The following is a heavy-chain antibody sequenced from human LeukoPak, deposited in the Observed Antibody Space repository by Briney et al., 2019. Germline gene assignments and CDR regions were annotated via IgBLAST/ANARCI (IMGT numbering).Heavy chain of an antibody. CDR1: GYSFTSYW. V-gene: IGHV5-51*01. CDR3: ARRGLSDCSGGSCYPRWFDP. D-gene: IGHD2-15*01. CDR2: IYPGDSDT. J-gene: IGHJ5*02. Sequence: GESLKISCKGSGYSFTSYWIGWVRQMPGKGLEWMGIIYPGDSDTRYSPSFQGQVTISADKSISTAYLQWSSLKASDTAMYYCARRGLSDCSGGSCYPRWFDPWGQGTLVTVSS.